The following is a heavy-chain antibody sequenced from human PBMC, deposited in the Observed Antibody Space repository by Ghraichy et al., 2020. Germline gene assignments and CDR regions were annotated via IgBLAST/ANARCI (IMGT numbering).Heavy chain of an antibody. CDR2: IYSGGST. V-gene: IGHV3-53*01. J-gene: IGHJ4*02. CDR3: AREKVGYSYGYYFDY. CDR1: GFTVSSNY. Sequence: LSLTCAASGFTVSSNYMSWVRQAPGKGLEWVSVIYSGGSTYYADSVKGRFTISRDNSKNTLYLQMNSLRAEDTAVYYCAREKVGYSYGYYFDYWGQGTLVTVSS. D-gene: IGHD5-18*01.